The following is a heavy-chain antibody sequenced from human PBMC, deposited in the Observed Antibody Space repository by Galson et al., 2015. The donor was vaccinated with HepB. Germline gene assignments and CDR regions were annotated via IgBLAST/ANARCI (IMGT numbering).Heavy chain of an antibody. CDR3: ARGGPGDRVGVVINNWFDP. CDR1: GGTFSSYA. J-gene: IGHJ5*02. D-gene: IGHD3-3*01. CDR2: IIPIFGTA. V-gene: IGHV1-69*13. Sequence: SVKVSCKASGGTFSSYAISWVRQAPGQGLEWMGGIIPIFGTANYAQKFQGRVTITADESTSTAYMELSSLRSEDTAVYYCARGGPGDRVGVVINNWFDPWGQGTLVTVSS.